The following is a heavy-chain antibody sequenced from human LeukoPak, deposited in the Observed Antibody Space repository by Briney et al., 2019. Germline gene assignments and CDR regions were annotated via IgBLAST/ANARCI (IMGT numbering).Heavy chain of an antibody. V-gene: IGHV4-4*07. D-gene: IGHD2-2*01. J-gene: IGHJ6*03. Sequence: SETLSLTCTVSGGSISSYYWSWIRQPAGKGLEWIGRIYSSGSTNYNPSLMSRVTMSVDTSKNQFSLKLSSVTAADTAVYYCARDVVVPATANYYHYYYYMDVWGKGTAVTVSS. CDR1: GGSISSYY. CDR2: IYSSGST. CDR3: ARDVVVPATANYYHYYYYMDV.